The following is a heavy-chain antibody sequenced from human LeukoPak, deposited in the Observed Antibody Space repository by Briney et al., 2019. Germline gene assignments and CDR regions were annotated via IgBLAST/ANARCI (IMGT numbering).Heavy chain of an antibody. J-gene: IGHJ6*02. CDR3: ARVIGPDIAAAPHYYYYYGMDV. V-gene: IGHV1-2*02. Sequence: ASVRVSCKASGYTFTGYYMHWVRQAPGQGLEWMGWINPNSGGTDYAQKFQGRVTMTRDTSISTAYMELSRLRSDDTAVYYCARVIGPDIAAAPHYYYYYGMDVWGQGTTVTVSS. CDR2: INPNSGGT. CDR1: GYTFTGYY. D-gene: IGHD6-13*01.